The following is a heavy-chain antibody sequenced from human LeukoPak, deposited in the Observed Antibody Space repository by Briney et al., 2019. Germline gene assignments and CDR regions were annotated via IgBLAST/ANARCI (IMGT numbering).Heavy chain of an antibody. Sequence: SQTLSLTCIVSGASITSGTYYWTWIRQPAGKGLEWIGRIYAGGNTNYNPSLKSRVTISVDKSKNQFSLKLRSVTAADTAVYYCATGAGDYDFWSGVFDYWGQGTLVTVSS. CDR3: ATGAGDYDFWSGVFDY. V-gene: IGHV4-61*02. J-gene: IGHJ4*02. CDR1: GASITSGTYY. CDR2: IYAGGNT. D-gene: IGHD3-3*01.